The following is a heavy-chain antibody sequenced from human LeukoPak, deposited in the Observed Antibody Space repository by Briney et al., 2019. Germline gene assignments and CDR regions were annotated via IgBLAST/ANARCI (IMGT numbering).Heavy chain of an antibody. D-gene: IGHD3-22*01. V-gene: IGHV4-39*01. CDR1: GGSISTSNYY. J-gene: IGHJ4*02. Sequence: SETLSLTCSVSGGSISTSNYYWGWIRQPPGKGLEWIANIYYSGRTYYNPPLKSRVTISMDTSKNQFSLKLSSVTAADTAVYYCARLYYYDSSGPPLWGQGTLVTVSS. CDR3: ARLYYYDSSGPPL. CDR2: IYYSGRT.